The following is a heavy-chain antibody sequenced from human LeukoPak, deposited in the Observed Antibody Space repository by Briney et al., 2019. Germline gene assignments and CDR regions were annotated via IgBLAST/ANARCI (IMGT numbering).Heavy chain of an antibody. V-gene: IGHV3-21*01. CDR3: ARGGCTSASCYLFDY. CDR1: GFTFSSYS. D-gene: IGHD2-8*02. J-gene: IGHJ4*02. Sequence: PGGSLRLSCAASGFTFSSYSINWVRQAPGKGLEWVSVISSSSNYIFYADPMKGRFTISRDNAKNSLYLQMNSLRAGDTAVYYCARGGCTSASCYLFDYWGQGTLVTVSS. CDR2: ISSSSNYI.